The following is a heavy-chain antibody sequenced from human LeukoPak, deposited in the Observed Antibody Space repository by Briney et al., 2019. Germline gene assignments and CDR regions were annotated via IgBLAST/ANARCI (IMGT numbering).Heavy chain of an antibody. CDR3: AKESYDSSGYFVGAGFDY. CDR1: GFTFSSYG. Sequence: PGGSLRLSCAASGFTFSSYGMHWVRQAPGKGLEWVAVISYDGSNKYYADSVKGRFTISRDNSKNTLYLQMNSLRAEDTAVYYCAKESYDSSGYFVGAGFDYWGQGTLVTVSS. D-gene: IGHD3-22*01. CDR2: ISYDGSNK. V-gene: IGHV3-30*18. J-gene: IGHJ4*02.